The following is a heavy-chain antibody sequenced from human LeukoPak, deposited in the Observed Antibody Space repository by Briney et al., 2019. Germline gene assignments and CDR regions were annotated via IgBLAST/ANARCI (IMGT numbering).Heavy chain of an antibody. CDR2: ISYDGSNK. CDR1: AFTFSYYA. V-gene: IGHV3-30-3*01. CDR3: ARGPKYYYDYSAYYYGYFDY. J-gene: IGHJ4*02. D-gene: IGHD3-22*01. Sequence: PGGSLRLSCAASAFTFSYYAMHWVRQAPGKGLEWVAVISYDGSNKYYADSVKGRFTISRDSSKNTLYLQMNSLRSDDTAVYYSARGPKYYYDYSAYYYGYFDYWGQGTLVTVSS.